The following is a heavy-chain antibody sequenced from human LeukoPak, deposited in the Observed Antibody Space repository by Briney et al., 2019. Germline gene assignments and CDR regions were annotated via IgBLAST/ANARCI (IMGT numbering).Heavy chain of an antibody. CDR2: MSPNTGKT. J-gene: IGHJ4*02. D-gene: IGHD2-21*02. V-gene: IGHV1-8*01. CDR1: GYTFTSHD. CDR3: ARTPTGGDIDY. Sequence: VKVSCKASGYTFTSHDINWVRQATGQGLEWMGWMSPNTGKTGYASRFQGRVTMTSNPSISTAYLELSSLRSEDMAVYYCARTPTGGDIDYWGQGTLVTVSS.